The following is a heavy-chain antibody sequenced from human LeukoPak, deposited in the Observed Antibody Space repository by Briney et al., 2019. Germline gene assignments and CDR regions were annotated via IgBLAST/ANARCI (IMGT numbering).Heavy chain of an antibody. D-gene: IGHD3-10*01. CDR1: GGSFNGYY. CDR3: ARGPDYGSGSYYKDSNWFDS. Sequence: PSETLSLTCAVYGGSFNGYYWSWIRQPPGKGLEWIGEINHSGSTNYNPSLKSRVTISVDTSKNQLSLKLSSVTAADTAVYYCARGPDYGSGSYYKDSNWFDSWGQGTLVTVSS. J-gene: IGHJ5*01. V-gene: IGHV4-34*01. CDR2: INHSGST.